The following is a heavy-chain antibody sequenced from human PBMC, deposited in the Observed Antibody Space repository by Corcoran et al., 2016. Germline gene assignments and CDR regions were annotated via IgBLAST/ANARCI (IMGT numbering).Heavy chain of an antibody. J-gene: IGHJ4*02. D-gene: IGHD2-21*02. CDR2: INPSGGST. V-gene: IGHV1-46*01. CDR1: GYTFTSYY. Sequence: QVQLVQSGAEGKKPGASEKVSCKASGYTFTSYYMHWVRQAPGQGLEWMGIINPSGGSTSYAQKFQGRVTMTRDTSTSTVYMELSSLRSEDTAVYYCARAGIVVVTAPTWWGQGTLVTVSS. CDR3: ARAGIVVVTAPTW.